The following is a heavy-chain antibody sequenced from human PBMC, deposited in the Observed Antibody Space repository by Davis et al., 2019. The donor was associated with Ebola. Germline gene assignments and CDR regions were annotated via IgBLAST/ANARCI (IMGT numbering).Heavy chain of an antibody. CDR3: ARGRKVARMGSWFDS. J-gene: IGHJ5*01. V-gene: IGHV1-18*01. CDR2: ISAYNGNT. Sequence: AASVKVSCKASGYTFGSYGINWVRQAPGRGLQWMGWISAYNGNTRYPQKLQGRVTMTRNTSISTAYMELSSLTSEDTAVYYCARGRKVARMGSWFDSWGQGTLVTVSS. D-gene: IGHD5-12*01. CDR1: GYTFGSYG.